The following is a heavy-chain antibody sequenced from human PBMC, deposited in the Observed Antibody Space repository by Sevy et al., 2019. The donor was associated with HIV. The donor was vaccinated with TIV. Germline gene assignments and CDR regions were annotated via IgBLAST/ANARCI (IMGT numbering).Heavy chain of an antibody. CDR1: GYKFTRYW. Sequence: GGSLRLSCKGFGYKFTRYWIGWVRQMPGKGLEWMGIIYPGDSDTRYSPSFQGQVTISADKSISTAYLQWSGLKASDTAMYYCARVDLPPGIAAAGSYYGMDVWGQGTTVTVSS. CDR3: ARVDLPPGIAAAGSYYGMDV. J-gene: IGHJ6*02. CDR2: IYPGDSDT. D-gene: IGHD6-13*01. V-gene: IGHV5-51*01.